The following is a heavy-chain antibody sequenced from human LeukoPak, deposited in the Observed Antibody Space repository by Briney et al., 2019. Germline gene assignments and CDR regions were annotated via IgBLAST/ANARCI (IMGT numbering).Heavy chain of an antibody. Sequence: SETLSLTCTVSGGSISSYYWSWIRQPPGKGLEWIGYIYYSGSTNYNPSLKSRVTISVDTSKNQFSLKLSSVTAADTAVYYCAGADYWGQGTLVTVSS. CDR3: AGADY. CDR1: GGSISSYY. CDR2: IYYSGST. V-gene: IGHV4-59*01. J-gene: IGHJ4*02.